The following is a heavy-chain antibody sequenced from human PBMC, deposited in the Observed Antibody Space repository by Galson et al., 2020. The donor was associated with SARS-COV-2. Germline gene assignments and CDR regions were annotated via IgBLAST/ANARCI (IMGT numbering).Heavy chain of an antibody. CDR1: GFTFGSYA. CDR2: ISRRGGST. CDR3: ARGDVGGSGSYCHFDI. J-gene: IGHJ3*02. V-gene: IGHV3-23*01. Sequence: GESLKISCAASGFTFGSYAMSWVRQAPGKGLEWVSGISRRGGSTFYADSVKGRFTISRDNSKNTLFLQMNSLRAEDTAAYYCARGDVGGSGSYCHFDIWGQGTMVTVSS. D-gene: IGHD3-10*01.